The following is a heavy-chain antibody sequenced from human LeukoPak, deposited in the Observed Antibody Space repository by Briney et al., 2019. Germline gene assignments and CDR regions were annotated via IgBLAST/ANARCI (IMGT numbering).Heavy chain of an antibody. Sequence: PGRSLRLSCAASGFTFSNYGMHWFRQAPGKGLEWVAVIWYDGSSKYYADSVKGRFTISRDNSKNTLYLQMNSLRAEDTAVYYCASGRFCSNGVCYIGDYFDTWGQGTLVTVSS. V-gene: IGHV3-33*01. CDR1: GFTFSNYG. J-gene: IGHJ4*02. CDR3: ASGRFCSNGVCYIGDYFDT. CDR2: IWYDGSSK. D-gene: IGHD2-8*01.